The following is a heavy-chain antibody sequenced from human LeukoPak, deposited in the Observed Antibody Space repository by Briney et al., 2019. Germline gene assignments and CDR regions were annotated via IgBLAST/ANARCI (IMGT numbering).Heavy chain of an antibody. CDR3: VRDLFFTNAVCHGGDLVDP. CDR1: GFTFSSYT. V-gene: IGHV3-64D*09. Sequence: GGSLRLSCSASGFTFSSYTMHWVRQAPGKGLEYVSAITSNGDNTYYADSVKGRFTISRDNSKNTLYLQMSSLRAEDTAVYYCVRDLFFTNAVCHGGDLVDPWGQGTLVTVSS. D-gene: IGHD2-8*01. J-gene: IGHJ5*02. CDR2: ITSNGDNT.